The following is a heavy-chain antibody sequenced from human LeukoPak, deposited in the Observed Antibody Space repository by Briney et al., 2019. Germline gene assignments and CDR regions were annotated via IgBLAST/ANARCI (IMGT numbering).Heavy chain of an antibody. CDR3: ARAPGRYDSSGYYYYFDY. J-gene: IGHJ4*02. CDR1: GGSISSYY. Sequence: SETLSLTCTVSGGSISSYYWSWIRQPPGKGLEWIGYIYYSGSTNCNPSLKSRVTISVDTSKNQFSLKLSSVTAADTAVYYCARAPGRYDSSGYYYYFDYWGQGTLVTVSS. CDR2: IYYSGST. V-gene: IGHV4-59*01. D-gene: IGHD3-22*01.